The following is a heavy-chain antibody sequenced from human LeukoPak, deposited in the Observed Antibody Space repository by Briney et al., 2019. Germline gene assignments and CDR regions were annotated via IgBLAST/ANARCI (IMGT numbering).Heavy chain of an antibody. CDR2: IYYSGST. J-gene: IGHJ4*02. CDR3: ARGRYDILTGYYQEFDY. CDR1: GGSISSGGYY. Sequence: SQTLSLTCTVSGGSISSGGYYWSWLRQHPGKGLEWIVYIYYSGSTYYNPSLKSRVTISVDTSKNQFSLKLSSVTAADTAVYYCARGRYDILTGYYQEFDYWGQGTLVTVSS. D-gene: IGHD3-9*01. V-gene: IGHV4-31*03.